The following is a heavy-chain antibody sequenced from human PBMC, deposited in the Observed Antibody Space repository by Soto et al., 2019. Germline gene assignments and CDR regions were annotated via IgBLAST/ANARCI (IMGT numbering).Heavy chain of an antibody. V-gene: IGHV3-15*01. CDR2: IKSKTDGGTT. CDR1: GFTFSNAW. J-gene: IGHJ4*02. CDR3: TTDPPRSALVSITIFGVAPNYFDY. D-gene: IGHD3-3*01. Sequence: GGSLRLSCAASGFTFSNAWMSWVRQAPGKGLEWVGRIKSKTDGGTTDYAAPVKGRFTISRDDSKNTLQLQMNSLKTEDTAVYYCTTDPPRSALVSITIFGVAPNYFDYWGQGTLVTVSS.